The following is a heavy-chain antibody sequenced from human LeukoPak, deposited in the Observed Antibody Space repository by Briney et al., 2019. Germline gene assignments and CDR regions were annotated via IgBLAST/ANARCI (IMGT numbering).Heavy chain of an antibody. J-gene: IGHJ3*02. Sequence: GGSLRLSCAASGFTFSGSAMSWVRQAPGEGLEWVSLISYSGANSYYTDSVRGRFTISRDNSKDTLFLQMNSLRAEDTAIYYCARDPYSSGFGAFDIWGRGTVVTVSS. CDR1: GFTFSGSA. D-gene: IGHD6-25*01. CDR2: ISYSGANS. CDR3: ARDPYSSGFGAFDI. V-gene: IGHV3-23*01.